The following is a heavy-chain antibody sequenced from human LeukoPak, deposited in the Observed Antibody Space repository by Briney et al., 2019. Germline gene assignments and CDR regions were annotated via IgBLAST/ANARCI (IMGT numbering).Heavy chain of an antibody. CDR1: GFTFSSYS. V-gene: IGHV3-21*01. CDR2: ISSSSSYI. D-gene: IGHD6-13*01. CDR3: ARGLGIAAAGTGGGDY. Sequence: GGSLRLSCAASGFTFSSYSMNWVRQAPGKGLEWVSSISSSSSYIYYADSVKGRFTISRDNAKNSLYLQMNSPRAEDAAVYYCARGLGIAAAGTGGGDYWGQGTLVTVSS. J-gene: IGHJ4*02.